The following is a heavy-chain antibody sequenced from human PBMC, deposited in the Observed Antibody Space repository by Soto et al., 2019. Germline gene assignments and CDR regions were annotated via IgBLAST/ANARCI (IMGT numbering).Heavy chain of an antibody. CDR2: IVVGSGNT. V-gene: IGHV1-58*01. Sequence: ASVTVSCKSSGFTFSPSAVQWVRPARGQRLEWIGWIVVGSGNTIYARKFQERVTITRDMSTSTVYMELSSLRSEDTALYYCAAPSKGGYYYGMDVWGQGTTVTVSS. CDR3: AAPSKGGYYYGMDV. CDR1: GFTFSPSA. J-gene: IGHJ6*02. D-gene: IGHD3-16*01.